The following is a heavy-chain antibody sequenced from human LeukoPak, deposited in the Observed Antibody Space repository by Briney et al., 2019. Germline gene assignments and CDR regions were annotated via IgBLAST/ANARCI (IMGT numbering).Heavy chain of an antibody. Sequence: GGSLRLSCAASGFTFSSYSMNWVRQAPGKGLEWVSSISSTGSYIYYADSVKGRFTISRDNAKNSLYLQMNSLRAEDTAVYYCASRRDGYGDYWGQGTLVTVSS. CDR1: GFTFSSYS. CDR2: ISSTGSYI. V-gene: IGHV3-21*01. J-gene: IGHJ4*02. D-gene: IGHD5-24*01. CDR3: ASRRDGYGDY.